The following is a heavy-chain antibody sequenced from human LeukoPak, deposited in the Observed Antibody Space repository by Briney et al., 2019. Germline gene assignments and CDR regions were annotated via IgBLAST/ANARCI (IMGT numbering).Heavy chain of an antibody. V-gene: IGHV4-4*02. J-gene: IGHJ4*02. D-gene: IGHD3-3*01. Sequence: PSETLSLTCAVSGGSISSSNWWSWVRQPPGKGLEWIGEIYHSGSTNYNPSLKSRVTISVDTSKNQFSLKLSSVTAADTAVYYCARGLWTTIFGVVIIPPYYFDYWGQGTLVTVSS. CDR2: IYHSGST. CDR1: GGSISSSNW. CDR3: ARGLWTTIFGVVIIPPYYFDY.